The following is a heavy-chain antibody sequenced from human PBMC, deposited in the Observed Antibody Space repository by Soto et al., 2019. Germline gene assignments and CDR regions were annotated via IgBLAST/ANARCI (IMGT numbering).Heavy chain of an antibody. CDR1: GDSISSVNW. CDR3: ATFSGFFTISPFDA. V-gene: IGHV4-4*02. Sequence: PSETLSLTCAVSGDSISSVNWWSCVRQSPGKGLEWIGEIYHSGSTNYNPSLTSRITMSVDKSKNEFSLQLTSVTAADAAVYYCATFSGFFTISPFDAWGQGILVTVSS. D-gene: IGHD2-8*01. J-gene: IGHJ5*02. CDR2: IYHSGST.